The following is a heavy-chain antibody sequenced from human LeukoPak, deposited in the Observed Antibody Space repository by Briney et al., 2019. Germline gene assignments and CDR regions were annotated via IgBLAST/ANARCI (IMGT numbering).Heavy chain of an antibody. CDR2: IYYSGYT. CDR1: GGSTSSYY. D-gene: IGHD1-14*01. J-gene: IGHJ4*02. Sequence: SETLSLTCTASGGSTSSYYWNWIRQPPGKGLEWVGYIYYSGYTNYNPSLKSRVTISLDTSENQFSLKLSSVTAADTAVYYCARLMTESSAIDYWGQGTLVTVSS. V-gene: IGHV4-59*08. CDR3: ARLMTESSAIDY.